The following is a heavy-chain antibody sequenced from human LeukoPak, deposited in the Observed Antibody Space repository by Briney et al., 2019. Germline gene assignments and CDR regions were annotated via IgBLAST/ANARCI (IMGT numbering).Heavy chain of an antibody. Sequence: GGSLRLSCAASGFTVSSTYMSWVRQAPGKGLEWVSVIYSGGKVYYIDSVKGRFTISRDTSKNTLYLQMNSVRAEDTAVYYCATWRDYWGQGTLVTVSS. J-gene: IGHJ4*02. CDR2: IYSGGKV. CDR1: GFTVSSTY. CDR3: ATWRDY. V-gene: IGHV3-53*05.